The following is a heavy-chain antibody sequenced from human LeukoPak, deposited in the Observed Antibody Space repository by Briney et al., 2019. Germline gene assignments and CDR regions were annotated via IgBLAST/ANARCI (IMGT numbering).Heavy chain of an antibody. CDR1: GYSISSGYY. V-gene: IGHV4-38-2*02. CDR2: IYHSGST. J-gene: IGHJ5*02. Sequence: PSETLSLTCTVSGYSISSGYYWGWIRQPPGKGLEWIGSIYHSGSTYYNPSLKSRVTISVDTSKNQFSLKLSSVTAADTAVYYCARREVWSGSNWFDPWGQGTLVTVSS. D-gene: IGHD3-3*01. CDR3: ARREVWSGSNWFDP.